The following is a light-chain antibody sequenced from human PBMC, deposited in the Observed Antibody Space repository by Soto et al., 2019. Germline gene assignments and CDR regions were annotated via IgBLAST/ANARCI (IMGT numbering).Light chain of an antibody. CDR2: KAS. J-gene: IGKJ1*01. CDR3: QHYNSYSEA. CDR1: QTISSW. Sequence: DIQMPQSPSTLSGSVGDRVTITCRASQTISSWLAWYQQKPGKAPKLLIYKASTLKSGVPSRFSGSGSGTEFTLTISSLQPDDLATYYCQHYNSYSEAVGQGTKGDI. V-gene: IGKV1-5*03.